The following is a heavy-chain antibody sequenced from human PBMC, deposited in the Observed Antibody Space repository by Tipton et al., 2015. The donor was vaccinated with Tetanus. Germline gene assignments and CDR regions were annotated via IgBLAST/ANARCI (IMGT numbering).Heavy chain of an antibody. CDR1: GGSISSSSYY. V-gene: IGHV4-39*01. J-gene: IGHJ4*02. Sequence: TLSLTCTVSGGSISSSSYYWGWVRQPPGKGLEWIGEINHSGTSNYNPSLKSRLTISADTAKNQFSLKLNSVTASDTAVYYCAQGKSNQGMLSWGQGTLVTVSS. CDR3: AQGKSNQGMLS. CDR2: INHSGTS. D-gene: IGHD3-16*02.